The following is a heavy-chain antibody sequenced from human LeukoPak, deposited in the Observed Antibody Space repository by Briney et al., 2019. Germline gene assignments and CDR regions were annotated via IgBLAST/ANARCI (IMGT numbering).Heavy chain of an antibody. Sequence: GGSLRLSCAASGFTVSSNYMSWVRQAPGKGLEWVSAISGSGGSTYYADSVKGRFTISRDNSKNTLYLQMNSLRAEDTAVYYCAKDPPRGHIVVLSHYWGQGTLVTVSS. CDR3: AKDPPRGHIVVLSHY. CDR1: GFTVSSNY. CDR2: ISGSGGST. J-gene: IGHJ4*02. V-gene: IGHV3-23*01. D-gene: IGHD2-21*01.